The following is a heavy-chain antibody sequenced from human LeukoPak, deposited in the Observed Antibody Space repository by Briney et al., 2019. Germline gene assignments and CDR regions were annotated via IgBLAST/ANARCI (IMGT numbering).Heavy chain of an antibody. CDR3: AGRGSWYRFPAEYFQH. J-gene: IGHJ1*01. CDR1: GYTFTGYY. D-gene: IGHD6-13*01. CDR2: INPNSGGT. V-gene: IGHV1-2*06. Sequence: GASVKVSCKASGYTFTGYYMHWVRQAPGQGLEWMGRINPNSGGTNYAQKFQGRVTMTRDTSISTAYMELSRLRSDDTAVYYCAGRGSWYRFPAEYFQHWGQGTLVTVSS.